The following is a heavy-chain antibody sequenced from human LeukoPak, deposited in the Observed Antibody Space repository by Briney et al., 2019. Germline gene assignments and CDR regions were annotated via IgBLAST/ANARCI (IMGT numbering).Heavy chain of an antibody. CDR3: ARVLLRTLWWFDP. J-gene: IGHJ5*02. CDR2: ISYSGGDT. V-gene: IGHV3-23*01. CDR1: GFTFSSYA. D-gene: IGHD2/OR15-2a*01. Sequence: PGGSLRLSCAASGFTFSSYAMSWVRQGPGKGLEWVSAISYSGGDTYYAGSVKGRFTISRDNAKNSLYLQMNSLRDEDTAVYYCARVLLRTLWWFDPWGQGTLVTVSS.